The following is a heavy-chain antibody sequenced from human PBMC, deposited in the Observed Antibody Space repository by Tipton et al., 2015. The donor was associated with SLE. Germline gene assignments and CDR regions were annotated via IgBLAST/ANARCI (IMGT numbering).Heavy chain of an antibody. D-gene: IGHD6-13*01. J-gene: IGHJ4*02. CDR1: GGSISSYY. CDR2: IYYSGST. Sequence: LRLSCTVSGGSISSYYWSWIRQPPGKGLEWIGYIYYSGSTNYNPSLKSRDTISVDTSKNQFSLKLSSVTAADTAVYYCARVSSSWGFDYWGQGTLVTVSS. CDR3: ARVSSSWGFDY. V-gene: IGHV4-59*01.